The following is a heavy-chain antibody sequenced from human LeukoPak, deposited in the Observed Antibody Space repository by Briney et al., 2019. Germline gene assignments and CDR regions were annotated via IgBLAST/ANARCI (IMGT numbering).Heavy chain of an antibody. J-gene: IGHJ4*02. Sequence: PGGSLRLSCAASGFTFSRYGMHWVRQAPGKGLEWVGRIKNKADGGTPDYAAPAKGRFTISRDDLKNTLYLQMNSLKTEDTVVYYCTPPQKWLQYGLGYWGQGTLVSVSS. CDR3: TPPQKWLQYGLGY. D-gene: IGHD5-24*01. CDR2: IKNKADGGTP. V-gene: IGHV3-15*01. CDR1: GFTFSRYG.